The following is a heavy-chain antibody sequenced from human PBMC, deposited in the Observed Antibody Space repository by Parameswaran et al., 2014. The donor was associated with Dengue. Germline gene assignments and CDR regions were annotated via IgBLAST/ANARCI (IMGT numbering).Heavy chain of an antibody. CDR2: IYYSGST. Sequence: PGKGLEWIGYIYYSGSTNYNPSLKSRVTISVDTSKNQFSLKLSSVTAADTAVYYCARGSISQDTFDIWGQGTMVTVSS. V-gene: IGHV4-59*13. CDR3: ARGSISQDTFDI. J-gene: IGHJ3*02. D-gene: IGHD3-9*01.